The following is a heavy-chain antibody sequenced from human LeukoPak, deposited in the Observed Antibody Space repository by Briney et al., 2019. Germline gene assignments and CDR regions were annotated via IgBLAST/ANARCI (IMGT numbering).Heavy chain of an antibody. D-gene: IGHD5-18*01. V-gene: IGHV1-69*13. Sequence: SVKVSCKASGGTFSSYAISWVRQAPGQGLEWMGGIIPIFGTANYAQKFQGRVTITADESTSTAYMELSSLRSEDTAVYYCARLLTAMATGVDYWGQGTLVTVSS. J-gene: IGHJ4*02. CDR2: IIPIFGTA. CDR1: GGTFSSYA. CDR3: ARLLTAMATGVDY.